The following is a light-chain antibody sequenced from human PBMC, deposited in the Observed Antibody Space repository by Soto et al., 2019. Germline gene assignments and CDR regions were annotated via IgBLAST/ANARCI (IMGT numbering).Light chain of an antibody. CDR3: QQRSNWPPLT. Sequence: EIVLTQSPGTLSLSPGERATLSCRASQSVSSSYLAWYQQKPGQAPRLLIYGASSRATGIPDRFSGSGSGTDFTLTINRLEPEDFAVYYCQQRSNWPPLTFGGGTKV. CDR2: GAS. J-gene: IGKJ4*01. CDR1: QSVSSSY. V-gene: IGKV3D-20*02.